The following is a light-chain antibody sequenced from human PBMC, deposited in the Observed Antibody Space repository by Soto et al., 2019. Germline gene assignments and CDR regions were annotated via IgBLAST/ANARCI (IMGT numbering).Light chain of an antibody. CDR2: EVS. J-gene: IGLJ2*01. V-gene: IGLV2-14*01. CDR3: RSYTSSSTLVV. Sequence: QSALTQPASVSGSPGQSITISCTGTSSDVGGYNDVSWYQQHPGKAPKLMIYEVSNRPSGVSNRFSGSKSGNTASLTISGLQAEDEADYYCRSYTSSSTLVVFGGGTKVTVL. CDR1: SSDVGGYND.